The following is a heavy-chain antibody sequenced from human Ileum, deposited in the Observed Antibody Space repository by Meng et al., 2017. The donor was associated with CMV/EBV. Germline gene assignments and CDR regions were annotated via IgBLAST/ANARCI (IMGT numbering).Heavy chain of an antibody. Sequence: YTFPAYYIHWVRQAPGQGLEWMGRINPNSGGTNYAQKFQGRVTMTRDTSISTAYMELNRLRSDDTAVYYCARDHYCTTTSCEPAFDPWGQGTLVTVSS. CDR3: ARDHYCTTTSCEPAFDP. V-gene: IGHV1-2*06. J-gene: IGHJ5*02. CDR2: INPNSGGT. CDR1: YTFPAYY. D-gene: IGHD2-2*01.